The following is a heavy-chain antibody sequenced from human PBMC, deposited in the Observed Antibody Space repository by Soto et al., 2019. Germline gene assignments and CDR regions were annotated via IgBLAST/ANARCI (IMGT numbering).Heavy chain of an antibody. J-gene: IGHJ5*01. CDR2: INPSGGST. CDR1: EYTFTDYY. V-gene: IGHV1-46*01. Sequence: QVQLVQSGAEVKKPGASVKLSCKSSEYTFTDYYIHWVRQAPGQGLEWMGLINPSGGSTSYAQKFPGRVTMTRDTSTSTVYMELSSLRSEDTAVYYCATAAYSTSWYDFWGQGTLVTVSS. D-gene: IGHD6-13*01. CDR3: ATAAYSTSWYDF.